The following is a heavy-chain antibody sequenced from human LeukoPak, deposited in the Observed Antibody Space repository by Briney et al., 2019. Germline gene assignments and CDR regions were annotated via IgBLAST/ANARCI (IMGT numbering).Heavy chain of an antibody. V-gene: IGHV4-34*01. CDR2: INHGGST. D-gene: IGHD3-16*01. CDR1: GGSFSGYY. J-gene: IGHJ4*02. Sequence: SETLSLTCAVYGGSFSGYYWSWIRQPPGKGLEWIGEINHGGSTNYNPSLKSRVTISVDTSKNQFSLKLSSVTAADTAVYYCARGGGEGLDYWGQGTLVTVSS. CDR3: ARGGGEGLDY.